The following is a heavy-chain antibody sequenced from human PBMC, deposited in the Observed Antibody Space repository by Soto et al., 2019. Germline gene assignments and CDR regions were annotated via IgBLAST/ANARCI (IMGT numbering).Heavy chain of an antibody. CDR1: GCSISSGGYY. Sequence: PSETLSLTLTVSGCSISSGGYYWSWIRQHPGKGLEWIGYISYSGSTYYNPSLKSRLTISLNTSKNQFSLKLSSVTAADTAVYYCARNPITIVREFIGWFDTWGQGTLVTVSS. CDR3: ARNPITIVREFIGWFDT. D-gene: IGHD3-10*01. V-gene: IGHV4-31*02. CDR2: ISYSGST. J-gene: IGHJ5*02.